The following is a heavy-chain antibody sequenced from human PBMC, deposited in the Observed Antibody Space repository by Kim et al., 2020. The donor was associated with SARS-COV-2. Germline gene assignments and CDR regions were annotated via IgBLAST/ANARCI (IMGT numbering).Heavy chain of an antibody. J-gene: IGHJ4*02. V-gene: IGHV3-23*01. Sequence: GSGGRTDSPDPVKVRFTISRDNSKNTLYLQMNSLRVEDTAVYYCADPPRYWGQGTLGTVSS. CDR3: ADPPRY. CDR2: GSGGRT.